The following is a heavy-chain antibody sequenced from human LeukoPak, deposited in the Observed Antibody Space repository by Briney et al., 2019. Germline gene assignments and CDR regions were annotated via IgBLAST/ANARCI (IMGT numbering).Heavy chain of an antibody. J-gene: IGHJ4*02. Sequence: GGSLRLSCAASGFTFSSNWMSWVRQAPGKGLEWLAKIKQDGSETCHMDSVKGRFTISRDNAKNSLYLQMNSLRAEDTAVYYCAKGGYKTPFDYWGQGTLVTVSS. CDR2: IKQDGSET. CDR1: GFTFSSNW. V-gene: IGHV3-7*03. CDR3: AKGGYKTPFDY. D-gene: IGHD5-18*01.